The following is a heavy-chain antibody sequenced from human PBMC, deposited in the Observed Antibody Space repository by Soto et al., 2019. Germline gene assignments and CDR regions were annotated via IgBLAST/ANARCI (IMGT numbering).Heavy chain of an antibody. D-gene: IGHD3-16*02. V-gene: IGHV1-18*01. CDR3: ARGGGDDDYVWGSYRYDY. J-gene: IGHJ4*01. Sequence: ASVKVSCKASGYTFSSYGISWVRQAPGQGLEWMGWISGYNSNTNYAQKVQDRVTMTTDTSTRTAYMELRSLRSDDTAVYYCARGGGDDDYVWGSYRYDYWGQ. CDR2: ISGYNSNT. CDR1: GYTFSSYG.